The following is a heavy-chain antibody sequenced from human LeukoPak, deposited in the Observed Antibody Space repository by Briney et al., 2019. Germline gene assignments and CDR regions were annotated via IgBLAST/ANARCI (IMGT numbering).Heavy chain of an antibody. CDR3: AKDNPITMIPDY. CDR1: GFTFSSYG. J-gene: IGHJ4*02. Sequence: PGGTLRLSCAASGFTFSSYGMSWVRQAPGKGLEWVSAISGSGGSTYYADSVKGRFTTSRDNSKNTLYLQMNSLRAEDTAVYYCAKDNPITMIPDYWGQGTLVTVSS. V-gene: IGHV3-23*01. CDR2: ISGSGGST. D-gene: IGHD3-22*01.